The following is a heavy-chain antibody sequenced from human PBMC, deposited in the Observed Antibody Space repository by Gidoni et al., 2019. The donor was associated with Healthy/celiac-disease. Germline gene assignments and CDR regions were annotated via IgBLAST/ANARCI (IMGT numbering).Heavy chain of an antibody. Sequence: IYRDNSKNTLYLQMNSLRAEDTAVYYCAKDQEDGGNFDYWGQGTLVTVSS. V-gene: IGHV3-23*01. CDR3: AKDQEDGGNFDY. J-gene: IGHJ4*02. D-gene: IGHD1-26*01.